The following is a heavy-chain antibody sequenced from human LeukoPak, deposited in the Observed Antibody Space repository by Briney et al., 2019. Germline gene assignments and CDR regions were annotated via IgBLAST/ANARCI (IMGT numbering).Heavy chain of an antibody. CDR1: GFSFSNYN. J-gene: IGHJ4*02. CDR2: ISYDGSNK. Sequence: GGSLRLSCIASGFSFSNYNINWVRQAPGKRLEWVAVISYDGSNKYYADSVKGRFTISRDNSKNTLYLQMNSLRAEDTAVYYCARVGISEDYFDYWGQGTLVTVSS. V-gene: IGHV3-30-3*01. CDR3: ARVGISEDYFDY. D-gene: IGHD3-10*01.